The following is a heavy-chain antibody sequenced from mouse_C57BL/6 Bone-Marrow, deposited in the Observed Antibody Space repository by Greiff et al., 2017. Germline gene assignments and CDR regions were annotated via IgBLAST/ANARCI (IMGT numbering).Heavy chain of an antibody. J-gene: IGHJ4*01. CDR3: AIYYYDRRSYAMDY. V-gene: IGHV1-69*01. CDR2: IDPSDSYT. D-gene: IGHD2-4*01. Sequence: QVQLQQPGAELVMPGASVKLSCKASGYTFTSYWMHWVKQRPGQGLEWIGEIDPSDSYTNYNQKFKGKSTLTVDKSSSTAYMQLSSLTSEDSAVYYCAIYYYDRRSYAMDYWGQGTSVTVSS. CDR1: GYTFTSYW.